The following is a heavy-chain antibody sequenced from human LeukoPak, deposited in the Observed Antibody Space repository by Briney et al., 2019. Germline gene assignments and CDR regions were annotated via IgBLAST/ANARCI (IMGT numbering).Heavy chain of an antibody. CDR3: ARGYYYSSNWYVA. Sequence: PGGSLRLSCAASGFTFSSYSMNWVRQAPGKGLEWVSYISSSSSTIYYADSVKGRLTISRDNAKNSLYLQMNSLRAEDTAVYYCARGYYYSSNWYVAWGQGTLVTVSS. CDR2: ISSSSSTI. D-gene: IGHD3-10*01. CDR1: GFTFSSYS. J-gene: IGHJ5*02. V-gene: IGHV3-48*01.